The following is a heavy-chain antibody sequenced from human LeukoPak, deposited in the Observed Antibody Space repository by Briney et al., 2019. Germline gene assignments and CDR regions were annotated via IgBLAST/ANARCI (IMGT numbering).Heavy chain of an antibody. CDR1: GGSISSSSYY. D-gene: IGHD3-16*02. Sequence: PSETLSLTCTVSGGSISSSSYYWGWIRQPPGKGLEWIGSIYYSGSTYYNPSLKSRVTISVDTSKNQFSLKLSSVTAADTAVYYCAILRLGELSFDYWGQGTLVTVSS. CDR3: AILRLGELSFDY. V-gene: IGHV4-39*01. CDR2: IYYSGST. J-gene: IGHJ4*02.